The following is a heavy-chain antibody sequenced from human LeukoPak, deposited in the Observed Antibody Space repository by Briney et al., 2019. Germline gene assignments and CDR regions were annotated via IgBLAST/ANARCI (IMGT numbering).Heavy chain of an antibody. CDR3: ARIRPGYSYGYF. CDR2: IIPILGIA. J-gene: IGHJ4*02. D-gene: IGHD5-18*01. Sequence: ASVTVSCTASGGTFITYAISWVGQAPGQGLEWMGRIIPILGIANYAQKFQGRVTITADKSTSTAYIELSSLRSEDTAVYYCARIRPGYSYGYFWGQGTLVTVSS. CDR1: GGTFITYA. V-gene: IGHV1-69*04.